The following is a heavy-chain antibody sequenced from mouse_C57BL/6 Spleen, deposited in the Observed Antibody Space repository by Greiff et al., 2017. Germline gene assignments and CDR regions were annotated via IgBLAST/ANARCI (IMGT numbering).Heavy chain of an antibody. CDR3: ARSRYGNYLWYFDV. CDR2: IHPNSGST. CDR1: GYTFTSYW. V-gene: IGHV1-64*01. D-gene: IGHD2-1*01. Sequence: VQLQQPGAELVKPGASVKLSCKASGYTFTSYWMHWVKQRPGQGLEWIGMIHPNSGSTNYNEKFKSKATLTVDKSSSTAYMQLSSLTSEDSAVYYCARSRYGNYLWYFDVWGTGTTVTVSS. J-gene: IGHJ1*03.